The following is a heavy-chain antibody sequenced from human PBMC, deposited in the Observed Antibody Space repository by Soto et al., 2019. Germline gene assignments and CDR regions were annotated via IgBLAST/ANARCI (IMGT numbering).Heavy chain of an antibody. J-gene: IGHJ4*02. D-gene: IGHD6-19*01. CDR2: ISYDGSNK. Sequence: QVQLVESGGGVVQPGRSLRLSCAASGFTFSSYAMHWVRQAPGKGLEWVAVISYDGSNKYYADSVKGRFTISRDNSKNTLDLQMNSLRAEDTAVYYCARAYSSGWYYFDYWGQGTLVTVSS. V-gene: IGHV3-30-3*01. CDR1: GFTFSSYA. CDR3: ARAYSSGWYYFDY.